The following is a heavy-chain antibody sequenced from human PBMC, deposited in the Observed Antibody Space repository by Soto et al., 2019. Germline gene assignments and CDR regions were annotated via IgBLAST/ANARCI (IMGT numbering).Heavy chain of an antibody. CDR1: GGSISGYY. V-gene: IGHV3-11*01. D-gene: IGHD2-2*02. J-gene: IGHJ3*02. Sequence: LSLTCIVSGGSISGYYWSWIRQAPGKGLEWVSYISRSGNTMYYGDYVKGRFTISRDNAENSVFLQMISLRAEDTAVYYCVREGRSSTSCNTGCAFDIWGQGTMVTVSS. CDR3: VREGRSSTSCNTGCAFDI. CDR2: ISRSGNTM.